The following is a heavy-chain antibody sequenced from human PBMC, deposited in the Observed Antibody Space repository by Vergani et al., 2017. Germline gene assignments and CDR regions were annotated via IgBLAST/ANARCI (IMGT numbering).Heavy chain of an antibody. D-gene: IGHD3-3*01. Sequence: QVQLVESGGGVVQPGRSLRLSCAASGFTFSSYGMHWVRQAPGKGLEWVAVISYDGSNKYYADSVKGRFTISRDNSKNTLYLQMNSLRAEDKAVYYCAKSGGPHDFWSGYYYYYMDGWGKGTTVSVYS. V-gene: IGHV3-30*18. CDR2: ISYDGSNK. J-gene: IGHJ6*03. CDR3: AKSGGPHDFWSGYYYYYMDG. CDR1: GFTFSSYG.